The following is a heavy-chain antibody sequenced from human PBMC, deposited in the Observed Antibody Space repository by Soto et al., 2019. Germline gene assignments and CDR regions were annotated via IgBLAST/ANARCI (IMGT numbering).Heavy chain of an antibody. V-gene: IGHV1-24*01. D-gene: IGHD3-3*01. Sequence: GASVKVSCKVSGYTLTELSMHWVRQAPGKGLEWMGGFDPEDGETIYAQKFQGRVTMTEDTSTDTAYMELSSLRSEDTAVYYCATRLWIFGVVDYFDYWGQGTLVTVSS. CDR2: FDPEDGET. CDR3: ATRLWIFGVVDYFDY. CDR1: GYTLTELS. J-gene: IGHJ4*02.